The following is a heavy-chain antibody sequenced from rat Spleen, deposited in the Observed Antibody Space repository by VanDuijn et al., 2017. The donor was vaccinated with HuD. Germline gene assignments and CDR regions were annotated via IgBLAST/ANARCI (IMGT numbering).Heavy chain of an antibody. D-gene: IGHD3-2*01. J-gene: IGHJ2*01. CDR1: GFTFSDYN. V-gene: IGHV5-7*01. CDR2: ISYDGSNT. Sequence: EVQLVESGGGLVQPGGSLKLSCAASGFTFSDYNMAWVRQAPKKGLEWVASISYDGSNTYYRDSVKGRFTISRDNAKSTLYLQMDSLRSEDTATYYGATRRALGYYFDYWGQGVMVTVSS. CDR3: ATRRALGYYFDY.